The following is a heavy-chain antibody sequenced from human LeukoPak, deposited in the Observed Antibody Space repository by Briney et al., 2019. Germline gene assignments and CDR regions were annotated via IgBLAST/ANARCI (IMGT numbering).Heavy chain of an antibody. J-gene: IGHJ5*02. V-gene: IGHV1-2*02. D-gene: IGHD6-19*01. CDR1: GYTFTDYY. CDR2: INPGSGGT. CDR3: AKSSGWYSLQNWFDP. Sequence: GASVKVSCKASGYTFTDYYMHWVRQAPGQGLEWMGWINPGSGGTNYAQKLQGRITMTRDTSISTAYMELSRLRSDDTAVYYCAKSSGWYSLQNWFDPWGQGTRVTVSS.